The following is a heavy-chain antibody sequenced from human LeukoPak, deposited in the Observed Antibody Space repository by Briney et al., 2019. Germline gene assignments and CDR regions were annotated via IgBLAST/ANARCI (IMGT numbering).Heavy chain of an antibody. V-gene: IGHV3-23*01. CDR2: ISASGGKT. Sequence: GGSLRLSCAASGFIFNDYAMSWVRQVPGKGLECVSVISASGGKTYYADSVKGRFTISRDTSKTAISLQMNSLRVEDSAVYYCAKWTRTTLFRGDRARFDSWGQGTLVTVSS. CDR1: GFIFNDYA. D-gene: IGHD3-10*01. J-gene: IGHJ4*02. CDR3: AKWTRTTLFRGDRARFDS.